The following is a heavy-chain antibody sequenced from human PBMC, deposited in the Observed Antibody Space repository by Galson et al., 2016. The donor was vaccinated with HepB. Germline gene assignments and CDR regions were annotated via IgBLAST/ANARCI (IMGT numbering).Heavy chain of an antibody. CDR1: GDSVSSNSAA. J-gene: IGHJ6*02. D-gene: IGHD1/OR15-1a*01. CDR2: TYYRFKWYH. CDR3: ARGNYGTDVYYYYGLDV. Sequence: CAISGDSVSSNSAAWNWFRQSPSRGLECLGRTYYRFKWYHDYAPSVKSRITINPDTSKNQFSLQLSSVTPEDSAVYFCARGNYGTDVYYYYGLDVWGQGTTVTVSS. V-gene: IGHV6-1*01.